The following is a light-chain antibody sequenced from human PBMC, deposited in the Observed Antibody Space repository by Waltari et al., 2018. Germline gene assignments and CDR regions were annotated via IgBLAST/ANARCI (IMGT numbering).Light chain of an antibody. CDR3: YSTDSSANYRV. J-gene: IGLJ2*01. V-gene: IGLV3-10*01. CDR2: EDS. Sequence: SYELTQPPSVSVSPGQTARITCPGDALPKKYAYWYQQKSGQAPVLVICEDSKRPSGIPERFSGSSSGTMATLTISGAQVEDEADYYCYSTDSSANYRVFGGGTKLTVL. CDR1: ALPKKY.